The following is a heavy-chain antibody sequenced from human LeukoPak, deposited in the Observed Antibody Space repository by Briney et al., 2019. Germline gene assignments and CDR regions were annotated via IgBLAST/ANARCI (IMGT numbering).Heavy chain of an antibody. J-gene: IGHJ4*02. D-gene: IGHD6-13*01. CDR2: INTHNGNT. V-gene: IGHV1-18*01. CDR3: ARDTPQHLKRYDY. CDR1: GYNFDKFG. Sequence: ASVKVSCKASGYNFDKFGIAWVLQAPGQGLEWMGWINTHNGNTKYAQQYQGRVTMTTDTSTSTVYMELRSLRSDDTAVYFCARDTPQHLKRYDYWGQGTQVTVSS.